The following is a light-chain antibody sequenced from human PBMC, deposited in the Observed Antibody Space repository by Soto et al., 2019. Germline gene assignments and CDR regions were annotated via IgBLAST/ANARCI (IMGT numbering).Light chain of an antibody. V-gene: IGKV1-5*03. Sequence: DIQMTQSPSPLSASVGDRVTITCRASQSISIWLAWYQQKPGKAPKLLIYKASSLESEVPSRFSGSGSGTEFTLTISSLQPDDFATYYCQQYDSYVTFGQGTKLEIK. CDR3: QQYDSYVT. CDR2: KAS. J-gene: IGKJ2*01. CDR1: QSISIW.